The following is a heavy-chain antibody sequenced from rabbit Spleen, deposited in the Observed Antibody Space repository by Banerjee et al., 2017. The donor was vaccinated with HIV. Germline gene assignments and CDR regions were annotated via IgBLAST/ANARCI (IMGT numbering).Heavy chain of an antibody. V-gene: IGHV1S7*01. Sequence: QLKESGGGLVQPGGSLKLSCKASGFTLSSYYMNWVRQAPGKGLEWIGYIDPVFGITYYANWVNGRFSISRENAQNTVFLQMTSLTAADTATYFCARSDNSGGVDDDAYSLWGQGTLVTVS. CDR2: IDPVFGIT. J-gene: IGHJ4*01. CDR1: GFTLSSYY. CDR3: ARSDNSGGVDDDAYSL. D-gene: IGHD4-1*01.